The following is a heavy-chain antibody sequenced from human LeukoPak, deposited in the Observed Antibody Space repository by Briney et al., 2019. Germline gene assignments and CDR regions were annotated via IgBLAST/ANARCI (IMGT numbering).Heavy chain of an antibody. CDR3: AKDIRTSSYRLGCYYYGMDV. J-gene: IGHJ6*02. V-gene: IGHV3-30*18. D-gene: IGHD2-2*02. CDR1: GFTFSNYG. CDR2: ISYDGSSK. Sequence: GGSLRLSCAASGFTFSNYGMHWVSQAPGKGLEWVAVISYDGSSKYYADSVKGRFTISRDNSKNTLYLQMNSLRAEDTAVYYCAKDIRTSSYRLGCYYYGMDVWGQGTTVTVSS.